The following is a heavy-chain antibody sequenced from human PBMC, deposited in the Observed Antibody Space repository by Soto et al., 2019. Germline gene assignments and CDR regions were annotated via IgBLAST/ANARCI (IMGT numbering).Heavy chain of an antibody. CDR3: ARQGGVTKTQYFQH. Sequence: ASVKVSCKASGYTFTGDGISWVRQAPGQGLEWMGWISAYNGNTNYAQKLQGRVTMTTDTSTSTAYMELRSLRSDDTAVYYCARQGGVTKTQYFQHWGQGTLVTVSS. J-gene: IGHJ1*01. CDR2: ISAYNGNT. D-gene: IGHD2-8*02. V-gene: IGHV1-18*01. CDR1: GYTFTGDG.